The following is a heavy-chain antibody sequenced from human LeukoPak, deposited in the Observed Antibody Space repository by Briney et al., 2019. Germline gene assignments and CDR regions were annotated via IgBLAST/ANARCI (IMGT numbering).Heavy chain of an antibody. J-gene: IGHJ4*02. CDR3: ARRRDGYEALDY. CDR2: IYYSGST. V-gene: IGHV4-59*01. D-gene: IGHD5-24*01. CDR1: GGAISSYY. Sequence: PSETLSLTCTVSGGAISSYYWSLIRQPPGKGLEWIGYIYYSGSTNYNPSLKSRVTISVDTSKNQFSLKLSSVTAADTAVYYCARRRDGYEALDYWGQGTLVTVSS.